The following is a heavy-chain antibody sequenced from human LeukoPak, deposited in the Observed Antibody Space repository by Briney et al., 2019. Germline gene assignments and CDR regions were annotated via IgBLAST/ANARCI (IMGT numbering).Heavy chain of an antibody. V-gene: IGHV4-59*01. CDR1: GGSIRTYY. CDR2: INYSCRT. J-gene: IGHJ3*02. Sequence: SETLSLTCTVSGGSIRTYYWSWIRQPPRKGPELMASINYSCRTNYNPSVPRRVPISLDTSKNVISLHLISMTAADTAAYYCARLVDYDNSCDPDIFDIWGKGTTVIVSS. D-gene: IGHD3-22*01. CDR3: ARLVDYDNSCDPDIFDI.